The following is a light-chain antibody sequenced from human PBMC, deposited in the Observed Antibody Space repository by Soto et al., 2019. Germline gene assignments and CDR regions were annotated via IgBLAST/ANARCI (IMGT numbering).Light chain of an antibody. J-gene: IGKJ5*01. Sequence: EIVMTQSPATLSVSPGERATLSCSASQSVSSNLAWYQQKPGQAPRLLIYGASTRATGIPDRFSGSGSGTDFTLTISRLEPEDFAVYYCQQYGSSPFTFDQGTRLEIK. CDR2: GAS. CDR3: QQYGSSPFT. CDR1: QSVSSN. V-gene: IGKV3-20*01.